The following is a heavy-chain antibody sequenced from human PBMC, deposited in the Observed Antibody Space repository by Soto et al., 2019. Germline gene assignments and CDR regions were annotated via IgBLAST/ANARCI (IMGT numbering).Heavy chain of an antibody. D-gene: IGHD3-22*01. V-gene: IGHV1-69*13. Sequence: ASVNVSCKASGGTFSNYCINWVRQAPGQGLEWMGGVIPLFGAANYAQKFQGRVTITADASTSMVYMQLSSLRSEDTAVYYCAREQHDPYDASGYYFNWFDPWGQGTLVTVSS. J-gene: IGHJ5*02. CDR2: VIPLFGAA. CDR1: GGTFSNYC. CDR3: AREQHDPYDASGYYFNWFDP.